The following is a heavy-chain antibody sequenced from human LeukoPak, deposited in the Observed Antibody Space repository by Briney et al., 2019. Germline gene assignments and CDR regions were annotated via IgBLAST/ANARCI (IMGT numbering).Heavy chain of an antibody. CDR1: GGSISSYY. D-gene: IGHD6-6*01. J-gene: IGHJ4*02. Sequence: PSETLSLTCTVSGGSISSYYWSWIRQPPGKGLEWIGYIYYSGSTKYNPSLKSRVTISVDTSKNQFSLKLSSVTAADTAVYYCASNRYSSSSTMFDYWGQGTLVTVSS. V-gene: IGHV4-59*12. CDR3: ASNRYSSSSTMFDY. CDR2: IYYSGST.